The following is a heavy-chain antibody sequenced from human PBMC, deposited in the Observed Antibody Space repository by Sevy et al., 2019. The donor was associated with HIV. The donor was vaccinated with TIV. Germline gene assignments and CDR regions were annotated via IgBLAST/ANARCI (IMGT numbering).Heavy chain of an antibody. CDR3: ASAYCSGGSCYSSDAFDI. V-gene: IGHV4-4*02. D-gene: IGHD2-15*01. Sequence: SETLSLTCAVSGGSISSSNWWSWARQPPGKGLEWIGEIYHSGSTNYNPSLKSRVTISVDKSKNQFSLKLSSVTAADTAVYYCASAYCSGGSCYSSDAFDIWGQGTMVTVSS. CDR1: GGSISSSNW. J-gene: IGHJ3*02. CDR2: IYHSGST.